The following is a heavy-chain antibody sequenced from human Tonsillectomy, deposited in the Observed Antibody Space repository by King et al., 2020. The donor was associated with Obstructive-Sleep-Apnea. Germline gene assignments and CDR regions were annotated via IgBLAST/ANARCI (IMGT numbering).Heavy chain of an antibody. CDR2: VYYTGGT. V-gene: IGHV4-61*01. CDR3: AREGGSSIWYFDL. CDR1: GGSVRSGSYY. J-gene: IGHJ2*01. D-gene: IGHD2-15*01. Sequence: VQLQESGPGLVKPSETLSLTCTVSGGSVRSGSYYWSWIRQSPGKGLEWIGYVYYTGGTDYNPSLKSRVAISVDTSRNQFSLTLRSVTAADTAVYFCAREGGSSIWYFDLWGRGTVVTVSS.